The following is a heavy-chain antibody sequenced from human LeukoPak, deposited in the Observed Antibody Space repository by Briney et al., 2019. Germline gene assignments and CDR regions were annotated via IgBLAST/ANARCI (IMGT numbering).Heavy chain of an antibody. Sequence: GGSLRLSCAASGFNLSSSSMSWVRQAPGGGPEWVADTYSGGATYQADSVRGRFTISRDNSKNTLYLKMNSLRAADTAVSYCAKDSPIATVWGQGTLVTVSS. V-gene: IGHV3-23*01. CDR3: AKDSPIATV. CDR1: GFNLSSSS. J-gene: IGHJ1*01. CDR2: DTYSGGAT. D-gene: IGHD6-13*01.